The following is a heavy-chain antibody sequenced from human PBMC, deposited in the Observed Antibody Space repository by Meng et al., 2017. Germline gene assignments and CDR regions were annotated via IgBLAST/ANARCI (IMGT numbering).Heavy chain of an antibody. CDR3: ARDGSSGWYHNY. CDR2: IYSGGST. J-gene: IGHJ4*02. V-gene: IGHV3-53*02. Sequence: EGKRPDTGGGFIPPGGSLRLSGTASGFSVTTSYMSWVRQAPGKGLEWVSVIYSGGSTYYADSVKGRFSISRDNSKNTLYLQMNSLRAEDTAVYFCARDGSSGWYHNYWGQGTLVTVSS. D-gene: IGHD6-19*01. CDR1: GFSVTTSY.